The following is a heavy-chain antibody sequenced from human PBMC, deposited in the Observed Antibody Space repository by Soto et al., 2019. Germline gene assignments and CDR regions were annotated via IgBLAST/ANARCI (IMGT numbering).Heavy chain of an antibody. Sequence: QVQLVESGGGVVQPGRSLRLSCAASGFTFSSYGMHWVRQAPGKGLEWVAVISYDGSNKYYADSVKGRFTISRDNSKNTLYLQMNSLRAEDTAVYYCASCGWNQRTFDYWGQGTLVTVSS. CDR3: ASCGWNQRTFDY. D-gene: IGHD6-19*01. CDR1: GFTFSSYG. CDR2: ISYDGSNK. V-gene: IGHV3-30*03. J-gene: IGHJ4*02.